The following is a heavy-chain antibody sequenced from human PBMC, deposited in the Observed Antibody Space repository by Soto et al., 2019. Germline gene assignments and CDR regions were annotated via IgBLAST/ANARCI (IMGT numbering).Heavy chain of an antibody. CDR2: IYYSGST. V-gene: IGHV4-39*01. CDR1: GGSITSSSYY. J-gene: IGHJ6*02. Sequence: SETLSLTCTVSGGSITSSSYYWGWIRQPPGKGLEWIGSIYYSGSTYYNPSLKSRVTISVDTSKNQFSLKLSSVTAADTAVYYCARHTPRITIFGVVDDYYYYGMDVWGQGTTVT. D-gene: IGHD3-3*01. CDR3: ARHTPRITIFGVVDDYYYYGMDV.